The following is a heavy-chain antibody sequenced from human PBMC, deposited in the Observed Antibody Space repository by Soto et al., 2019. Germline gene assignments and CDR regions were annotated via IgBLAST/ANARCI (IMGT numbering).Heavy chain of an antibody. CDR2: ISSNSDTI. V-gene: IGHV3-9*01. CDR1: GFTVDDYA. D-gene: IGHD4-17*01. Sequence: DVQLVESGGGLVQPGRSLRLSCAASGFTVDDYAMHWVRQAPGKGLEWVSGISSNSDTIDYADSVKGRFTISRDNAKNSLFLQMNSRRPEDTALYYCAKDMKWGGMTTIHYFDSWGQGTLVTVSS. CDR3: AKDMKWGGMTTIHYFDS. J-gene: IGHJ4*02.